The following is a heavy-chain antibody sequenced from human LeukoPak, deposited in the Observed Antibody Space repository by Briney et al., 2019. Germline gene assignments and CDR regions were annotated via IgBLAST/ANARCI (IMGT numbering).Heavy chain of an antibody. CDR1: GFTFSTYW. V-gene: IGHV3-7*01. CDR2: IKQDGSDK. J-gene: IGHJ3*02. Sequence: GGSLRLSCAASGFTFSTYWMSWVRQAPGKGLEWVANIKQDGSDKYYVDSVKGRFTISRDNAKNSLHLQMNSLRAEDTAVYYCAREAYAASALDIWGQGTMVTVSS. CDR3: AREAYAASALDI. D-gene: IGHD2-2*01.